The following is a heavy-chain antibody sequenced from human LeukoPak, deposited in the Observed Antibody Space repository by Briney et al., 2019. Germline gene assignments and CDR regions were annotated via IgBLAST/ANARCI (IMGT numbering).Heavy chain of an antibody. D-gene: IGHD4-17*01. CDR2: IFSTGST. CDR1: GRSIRGTSYY. CDR3: ARDPSHLYGDLGYFDY. V-gene: IGHV4-39*07. J-gene: IGHJ4*02. Sequence: SETLSLTCTVSGRSIRGTSYYWGWIRQPPGKGLEWIGSIFSTGSTQYNPSLKSRVTISIDTSNNQFSLKLTSVSAADTAVYYCARDPSHLYGDLGYFDYWGQGTLVTVSS.